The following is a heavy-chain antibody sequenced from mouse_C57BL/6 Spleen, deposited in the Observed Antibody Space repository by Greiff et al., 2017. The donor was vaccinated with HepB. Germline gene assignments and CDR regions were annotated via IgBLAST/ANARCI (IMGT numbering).Heavy chain of an antibody. CDR3: AYGYYRYFDV. Sequence: VKLMESGAELVKPGASVKISCKASGYAFSSYWMNWVKQRPGKGLEWIGQIYPGDGDTNYNGKFKGKATLTADKSSSTAYMQLSSLTSEDSAVYFCAYGYYRYFDVWGTGTTVTVSS. CDR1: GYAFSSYW. J-gene: IGHJ1*03. CDR2: IYPGDGDT. D-gene: IGHD2-2*01. V-gene: IGHV1-80*01.